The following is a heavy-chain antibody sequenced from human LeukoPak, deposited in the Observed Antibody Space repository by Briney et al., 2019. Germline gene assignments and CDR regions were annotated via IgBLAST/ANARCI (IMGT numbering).Heavy chain of an antibody. CDR1: GFSLTTSGVG. D-gene: IGHD2-15*01. J-gene: IGHJ4*02. V-gene: IGHV2-5*02. CDR2: IYWDDYK. Sequence: ESGPTLVKPTQTLTLTCTFSGFSLTTSGVGVGWIRQPPGKALEWLALIYWDDYKRYRPSLKSRLTITKDTSKNQVVLTMTNMDPVDTATYYCAHHTREYCSGGSCSRNDYWGQGTLVTVSS. CDR3: AHHTREYCSGGSCSRNDY.